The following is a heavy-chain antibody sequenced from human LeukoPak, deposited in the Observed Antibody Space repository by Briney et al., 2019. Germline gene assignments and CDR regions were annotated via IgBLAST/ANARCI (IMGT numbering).Heavy chain of an antibody. CDR3: ARNRWLGY. D-gene: IGHD5-18*01. CDR1: GGSISSYY. V-gene: IGHV4-59*01. J-gene: IGHJ4*02. Sequence: SETLSLTCTVSGGSISSYYWSWVRQPPGKGLEWIGYIYYSGSTNYNPSLKSRVTISVDTSKNQFSLKVSSVTAADTAVYYCARNRWLGYWGQGTLVTVSS. CDR2: IYYSGST.